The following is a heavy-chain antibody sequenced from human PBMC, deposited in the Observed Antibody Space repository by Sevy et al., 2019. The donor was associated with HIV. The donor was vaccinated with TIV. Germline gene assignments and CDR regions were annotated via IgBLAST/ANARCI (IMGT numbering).Heavy chain of an antibody. J-gene: IGHJ1*01. V-gene: IGHV3-23*01. D-gene: IGHD3-10*01. Sequence: GGSLRLSCAASGFTFSAYAMSWVRQAPGKGLEWVSCISSSGGSTYYADSVKGRFSISRDTSKNTLYLQMNSLRAEDTAVYYCATLRGGLYGSGYCQNWGQGTQVTVSS. CDR2: ISSSGGST. CDR1: GFTFSAYA. CDR3: ATLRGGLYGSGYCQN.